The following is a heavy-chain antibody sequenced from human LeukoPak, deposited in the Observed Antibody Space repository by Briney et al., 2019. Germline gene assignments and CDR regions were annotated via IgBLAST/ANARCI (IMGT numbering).Heavy chain of an antibody. D-gene: IGHD2-2*01. V-gene: IGHV1-18*04. CDR3: ARDGLFVVVPAARGDAFDI. CDR1: GYTFTSYG. Sequence: ASVKVSCKASGYTFTSYGISWVRQAPGHGLEWMGWISAYNGNTNYAQKLQGRVTMTTDTSTSTAYMELRSLRSDDTAVYYCARDGLFVVVPAARGDAFDIWGQGTMVTVSS. CDR2: ISAYNGNT. J-gene: IGHJ3*02.